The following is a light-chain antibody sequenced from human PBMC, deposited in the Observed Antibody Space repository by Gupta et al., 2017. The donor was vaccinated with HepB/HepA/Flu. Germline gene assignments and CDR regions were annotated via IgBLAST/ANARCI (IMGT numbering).Light chain of an antibody. CDR1: QSVSSY. CDR2: DAS. J-gene: IGKJ2*01. V-gene: IGKV3-11*01. Sequence: EIVLTQSPATLSLSPGERATLSCRASQSVSSYLAWYQQKPGQAPRLLIYDASNRATGIPARCSGSGDGTDFTLTISSREPEDFAVYYCQQRTNGPLMYTFGQGTKMEIK. CDR3: QQRTNGPLMYT.